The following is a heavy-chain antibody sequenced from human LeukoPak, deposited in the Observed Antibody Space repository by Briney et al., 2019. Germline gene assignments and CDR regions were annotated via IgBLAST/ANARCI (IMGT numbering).Heavy chain of an antibody. CDR2: ISSGSSYI. J-gene: IGHJ4*02. D-gene: IGHD5-24*01. CDR3: ARSMVRDGYTFDY. CDR1: GFTFSSYS. Sequence: PGGSLRLSCAASGFTFSSYSMNWVRQAPGKGLEWVSSISSGSSYIYYADSVKGRFTISRDNAKNSLYLQMNSLRAEDTAVYYCARSMVRDGYTFDYWGQGTLVTVSS. V-gene: IGHV3-21*01.